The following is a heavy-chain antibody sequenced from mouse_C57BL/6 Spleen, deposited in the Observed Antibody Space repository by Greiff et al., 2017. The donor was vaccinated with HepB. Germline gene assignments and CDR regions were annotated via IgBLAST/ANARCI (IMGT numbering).Heavy chain of an antibody. V-gene: IGHV1-82*01. Sequence: VQLQQSGPELVKPGASVKISCKASGYAFSSSWMNWVKQRPGKGLEWIGRIYPGDGDTNYNGKFKGKATLTADKSSSTAYMQLSSLTSEDSAVYFCARWNYGSSSGFAYWGQGTLVTVSA. CDR2: IYPGDGDT. CDR3: ARWNYGSSSGFAY. CDR1: GYAFSSSW. J-gene: IGHJ3*01. D-gene: IGHD1-1*01.